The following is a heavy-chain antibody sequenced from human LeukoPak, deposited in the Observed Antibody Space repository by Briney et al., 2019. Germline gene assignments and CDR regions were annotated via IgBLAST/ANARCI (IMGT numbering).Heavy chain of an antibody. CDR3: ATVEVLPVNVGWFDP. CDR1: GYTLTELS. J-gene: IGHJ5*02. V-gene: IGHV1-24*01. D-gene: IGHD3-10*02. CDR2: FDPEDGET. Sequence: ASVTVSCKVSGYTLTELSMHWVRQAPGKGLEWMGGFDPEDGETIYAQKFQGRVTVTEDTSTDTAYMELSSLRSEDTAVYYCATVEVLPVNVGWFDPWGQGTLVTVSS.